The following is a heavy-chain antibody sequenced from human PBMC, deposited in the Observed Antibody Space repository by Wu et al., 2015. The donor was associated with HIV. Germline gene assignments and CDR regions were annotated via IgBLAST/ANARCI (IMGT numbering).Heavy chain of an antibody. CDR1: GYSFGSYY. CDR2: INPKGGST. CDR3: GRDRISGGYSALDS. V-gene: IGHV1-46*01. Sequence: QVQLIQSGAEVRKPGASVKIYCQASGYSFGSYYLHWVRQAPGQGLEWMAIINPKGGSTNYAQKFQGRLTVTGETSTSTVYMELKNLRSEDTAVYYCGRDRISGGYSALDSWGQGTLVTVSS. D-gene: IGHD1-26*01. J-gene: IGHJ5*01.